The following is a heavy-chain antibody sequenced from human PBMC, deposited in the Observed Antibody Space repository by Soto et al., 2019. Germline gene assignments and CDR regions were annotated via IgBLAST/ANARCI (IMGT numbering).Heavy chain of an antibody. CDR1: GGSISSSNW. CDR2: IYHRGST. D-gene: IGHD3-22*01. CDR3: ASKTSGYQRGWFDP. V-gene: IGHV4-4*02. J-gene: IGHJ5*02. Sequence: QVQLQESGPGLVKPSGTLSLTCAVSGGSISSSNWWGWVRQPPGKGLEWIGEIYHRGSTNYNPSLKRRVTLSADKSKTQSSLRLRSVTAADTAAYYCASKTSGYQRGWFDPWGQGTLVTVSS.